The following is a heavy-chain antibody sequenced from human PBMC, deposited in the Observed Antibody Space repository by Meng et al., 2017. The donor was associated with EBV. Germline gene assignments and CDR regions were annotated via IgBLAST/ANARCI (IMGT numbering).Heavy chain of an antibody. D-gene: IGHD3-10*01. CDR2: FLPRLGEP. Sequence: VWSAAEVKKPGCSVKVSCKTSGGPFRYYAISWVRQAPGQGLEWLGGFLPRLGEPNYAQKFHGRVKITADESTSTHYMDLSSLRSEDTAIYYCASESGRGYTPDYWGQGTLVTVSS. V-gene: IGHV1-69*01. CDR1: GGPFRYYA. CDR3: ASESGRGYTPDY. J-gene: IGHJ4*02.